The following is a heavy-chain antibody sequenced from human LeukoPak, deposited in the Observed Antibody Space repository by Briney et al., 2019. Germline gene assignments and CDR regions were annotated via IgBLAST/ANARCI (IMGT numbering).Heavy chain of an antibody. CDR1: GDSVSSNSAA. J-gene: IGHJ4*02. CDR2: TYYRSKWYN. Sequence: SQTLSLTCDISGDSVSSNSAAWNWIRQSPSRGLEWLGRTYYRSKWYNDYAVSVKSRITINPDTSKNQFSLQVNSVTPEDTAVYYCARSTRYSSGWTFDYWGQGTLVTVSS. D-gene: IGHD6-19*01. CDR3: ARSTRYSSGWTFDY. V-gene: IGHV6-1*01.